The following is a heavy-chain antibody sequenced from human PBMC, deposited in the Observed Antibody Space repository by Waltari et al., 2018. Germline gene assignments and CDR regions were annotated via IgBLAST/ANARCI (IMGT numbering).Heavy chain of an antibody. J-gene: IGHJ4*02. Sequence: QVXLVQSGXXXKKPGASVXVSCKVXGYTLTEXSMHWVRQAPGKGLEGMGGFDPEXXETIYAXXXXGRVTMTXXTSTDTAYXELSSLRSXXXAVYXXXXETMVRGGXXXWGQGTXXTVSS. V-gene: IGHV1-24*01. D-gene: IGHD3-10*01. CDR2: FDPEXXET. CDR3: XXETMVRGGXXX. CDR1: GYTLTEXS.